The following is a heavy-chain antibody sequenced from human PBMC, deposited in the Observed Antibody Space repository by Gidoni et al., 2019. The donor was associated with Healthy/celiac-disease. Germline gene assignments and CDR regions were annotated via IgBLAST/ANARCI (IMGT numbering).Heavy chain of an antibody. CDR2: IIPSFGTA. CDR1: GGTFSSYA. D-gene: IGHD1-26*01. Sequence: QVQLVQSGAEVKKPGSSVKVSCKASGGTFSSYAISWVRQAPGQGLEWMGGIIPSFGTANYAQKFQGRVTITADESTSTAYMELSSLRSEDTAVYYGASPRGGAALTPYGMDVWGQGTTVTVSS. V-gene: IGHV1-69*01. CDR3: ASPRGGAALTPYGMDV. J-gene: IGHJ6*02.